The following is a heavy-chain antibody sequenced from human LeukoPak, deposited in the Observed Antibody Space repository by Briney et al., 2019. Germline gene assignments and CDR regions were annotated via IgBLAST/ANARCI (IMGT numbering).Heavy chain of an antibody. J-gene: IGHJ4*02. CDR3: AKRGVVIRVVLVGFHKEAYYFDS. Sequence: GGSLRLSCAVSGITLSNYGMSWVRQAPGKGLEWVAGISGSGGGTVYADSVKGRFTISRDNPRNTLYLQMNSLRAEDTAVYFCAKRGVVIRVVLVGFHKEAYYFDSWGQGALVTVSS. D-gene: IGHD3-10*01. CDR1: GITLSNYG. V-gene: IGHV3-23*01. CDR2: ISGSGGGT.